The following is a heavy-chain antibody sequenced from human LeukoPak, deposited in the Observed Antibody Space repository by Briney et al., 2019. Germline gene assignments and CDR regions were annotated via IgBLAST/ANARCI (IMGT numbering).Heavy chain of an antibody. CDR3: ASDMWASYGRGSRFEP. V-gene: IGHV4-30-2*01. CDR1: GGSIIIVGHS. Sequence: SQTLSLTCTFSGGSIIIVGHSWSWVRQTPGQGLEWIGFSYHNGTATYNPSLQSRVTISVDKSNNHFSLTMTSMTAADTGVYFCASDMWASYGRGSRFEPCGQGIL. CDR2: SYHNGTA. D-gene: IGHD3-16*01. J-gene: IGHJ5*02.